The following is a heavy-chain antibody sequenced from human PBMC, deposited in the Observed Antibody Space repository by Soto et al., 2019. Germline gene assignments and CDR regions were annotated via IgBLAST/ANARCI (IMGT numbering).Heavy chain of an antibody. Sequence: SETLSLTCAVSGDSITSIYHWAWIRQHPGKGLEWIGYIYYSGSTYYNPSLKSRVTISVDTSKNQFSLKLSSVTAADTAVYYCARGLYYYDSSGYFDAFDIWGQGTMVTVSS. CDR2: IYYSGST. D-gene: IGHD3-22*01. J-gene: IGHJ3*02. V-gene: IGHV4-31*11. CDR1: GDSITSIYH. CDR3: ARGLYYYDSSGYFDAFDI.